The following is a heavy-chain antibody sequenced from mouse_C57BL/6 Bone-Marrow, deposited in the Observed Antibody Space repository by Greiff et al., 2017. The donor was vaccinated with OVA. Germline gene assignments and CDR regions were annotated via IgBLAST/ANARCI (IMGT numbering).Heavy chain of an antibody. CDR3: ARYGYDGRDY. CDR2: ISSGSSTI. Sequence: VQLKESGGGLVKLGGSLKLSCAASGFTFSDYGMHWVRQAPEKGLEWVAYISSGSSTIYYADTVKGRFTISRDNAKNTLFLQMTSLRSEDTAMYYCARYGYDGRDYWGQGTTLTVSS. D-gene: IGHD2-2*01. J-gene: IGHJ2*01. CDR1: GFTFSDYG. V-gene: IGHV5-17*01.